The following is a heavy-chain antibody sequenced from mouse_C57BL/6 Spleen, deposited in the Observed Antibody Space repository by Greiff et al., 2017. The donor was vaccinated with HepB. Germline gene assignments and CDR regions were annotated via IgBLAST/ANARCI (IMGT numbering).Heavy chain of an antibody. CDR3: ARGYYDLYYFDY. Sequence: VQLQESGPELVKPGASVKISCKASGYAFSSSWMNWVKQRPGKGLEWIGRIYPGDGDTNYNGKFKGKATLTADKSSSTAYMQLSSLTSEDSAVYFCARGYYDLYYFDYWGQGTTLTVSS. V-gene: IGHV1-82*01. CDR1: GYAFSSSW. J-gene: IGHJ2*01. D-gene: IGHD1-1*01. CDR2: IYPGDGDT.